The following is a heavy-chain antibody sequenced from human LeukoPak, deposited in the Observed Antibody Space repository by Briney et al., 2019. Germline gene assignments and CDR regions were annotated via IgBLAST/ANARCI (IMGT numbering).Heavy chain of an antibody. V-gene: IGHV4-34*01. J-gene: IGHJ4*02. CDR3: ASQKRHYYDSSGPPTF. CDR2: INHSGST. D-gene: IGHD3-22*01. Sequence: SETLSLTCAVYGGSFSGYYWSWIRQPPGKGLEWIGEINHSGSTNYNPSLKSRVTISVDTSKNQFSLKLSSVTAADTAVYYCASQKRHYYDSSGPPTFWGQGTLVTVSS. CDR1: GGSFSGYY.